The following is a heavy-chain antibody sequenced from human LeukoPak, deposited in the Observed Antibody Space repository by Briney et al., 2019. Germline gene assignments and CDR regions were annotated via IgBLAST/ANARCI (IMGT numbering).Heavy chain of an antibody. CDR2: INPNSGGT. Sequence: ASVKVSCKASGYTFTGYYMHWVRQAPGQGLEWMGWINPNSGGTNYAQKFQGRVTMTRDTSISTAYMELSRLRSDDTAVYYCARDYGDYVFRVGFDYWGQEPWSPSPQ. D-gene: IGHD4-17*01. J-gene: IGHJ4*01. V-gene: IGHV1-2*02. CDR1: GYTFTGYY. CDR3: ARDYGDYVFRVGFDY.